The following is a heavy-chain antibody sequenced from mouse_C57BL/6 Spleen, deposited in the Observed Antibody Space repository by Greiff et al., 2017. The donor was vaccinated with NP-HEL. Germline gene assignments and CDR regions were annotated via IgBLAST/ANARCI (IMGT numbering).Heavy chain of an antibody. J-gene: IGHJ4*01. Sequence: QVQLQQSGAELVKPGASVKISCKASGYAFSSYWMNWVKQRPGKGLEWIGQIYPGDGDTNYNGKFKGKATLTADKSSSTAYMQLSSLTSEDSAVYFCARREGLYYAMDYWGQGTSVTVSS. CDR3: ARREGLYYAMDY. CDR1: GYAFSSYW. V-gene: IGHV1-80*01. CDR2: IYPGDGDT.